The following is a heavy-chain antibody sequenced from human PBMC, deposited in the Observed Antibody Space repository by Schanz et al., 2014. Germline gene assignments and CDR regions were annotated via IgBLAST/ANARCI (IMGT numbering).Heavy chain of an antibody. Sequence: EVQLVESGGGLVKPGGSLRLSCVASGFPFSTYSIHWVRQAPGKGLEWVSYIRSDNNYIYYAESVKGRFTISRDNAKNSLFLQMNSLTAEDTAVYYCVREDMVRGIRAFDIWGQGTMVTVSS. CDR3: VREDMVRGIRAFDI. V-gene: IGHV3-21*01. D-gene: IGHD3-10*01. J-gene: IGHJ3*02. CDR2: IRSDNNYI. CDR1: GFPFSTYS.